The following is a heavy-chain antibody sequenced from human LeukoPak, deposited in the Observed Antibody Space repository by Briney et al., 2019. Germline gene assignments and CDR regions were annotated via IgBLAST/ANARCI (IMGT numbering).Heavy chain of an antibody. V-gene: IGHV4-59*08. CDR1: GGSISSYY. Sequence: SETLSLTCTVSGGSISSYYWSWIRQPPGKGLEWIGYIYYSGSTNYNPSLKSRVTISVDTSKNQFSLKLSSVTAADTAVYYYARRRSYREVFDYWGQGTLVTVSS. J-gene: IGHJ4*02. D-gene: IGHD1-26*01. CDR3: ARRRSYREVFDY. CDR2: IYYSGST.